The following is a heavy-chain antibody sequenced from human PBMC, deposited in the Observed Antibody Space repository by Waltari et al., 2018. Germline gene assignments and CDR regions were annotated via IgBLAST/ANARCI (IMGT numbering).Heavy chain of an antibody. V-gene: IGHV1-2*06. CDR2: INPNSGGT. CDR1: GYPFPGHY. Sequence: QVQLVQSGAEVKKPGASVKVSCKASGYPFPGHYMHWVRQAPGQGFEWMGRINPNSGGTNNAQKFQGRVTMTRDTSISTAYMELSRLRSDDTAVYYCARTLGIVGPLDYWGQGTLVTVSS. D-gene: IGHD7-27*01. CDR3: ARTLGIVGPLDY. J-gene: IGHJ4*02.